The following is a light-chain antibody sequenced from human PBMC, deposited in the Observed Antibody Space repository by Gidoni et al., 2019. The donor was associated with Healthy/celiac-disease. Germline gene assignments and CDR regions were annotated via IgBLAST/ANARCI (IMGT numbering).Light chain of an antibody. CDR2: AAS. CDR1: QSISSY. CDR3: QQSYSTPIT. Sequence: PMTQSPSSLSASVGDRVTITCRASQSISSYLNWYQQKPGKAPKLLIYAASSLQSGVPSRFSGSGSGTDFTLTISSLQPEDFATYYCQQSYSTPITFGQGTQLEIK. V-gene: IGKV1-39*01. J-gene: IGKJ5*01.